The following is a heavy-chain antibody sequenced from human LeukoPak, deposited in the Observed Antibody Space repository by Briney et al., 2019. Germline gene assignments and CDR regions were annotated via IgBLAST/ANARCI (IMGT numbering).Heavy chain of an antibody. J-gene: IGHJ6*03. CDR3: ASGSSTSYYYYYYMDV. CDR2: TYRSGST. CDR1: GGSFSGYY. Sequence: SETLSLTCAVSGGSFSGYYWSWIRQSPGKGLEWIGETYRSGSTNYNPSLKSRVTISLDTSKNQFSLKLSSVTAADTAVYYCASGSSTSYYYYYYMDVWGKGTTVTVSS. V-gene: IGHV4-34*01. D-gene: IGHD2-2*01.